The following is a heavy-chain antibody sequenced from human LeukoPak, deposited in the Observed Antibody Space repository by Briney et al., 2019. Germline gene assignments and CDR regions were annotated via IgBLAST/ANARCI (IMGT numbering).Heavy chain of an antibody. CDR1: GFTFSSYE. Sequence: QPGGSLRLSCAASGFTFSSYEMNWVRQAPGKGLEWVSYISSSGSTIYYADSVKGRFTISRDNAKNSLSLQMNGLRAEDTAVYYCARDKLEMTTIFPYYYGMDVWGQGTTVTVSS. J-gene: IGHJ6*02. CDR3: ARDKLEMTTIFPYYYGMDV. V-gene: IGHV3-48*03. D-gene: IGHD5-24*01. CDR2: ISSSGSTI.